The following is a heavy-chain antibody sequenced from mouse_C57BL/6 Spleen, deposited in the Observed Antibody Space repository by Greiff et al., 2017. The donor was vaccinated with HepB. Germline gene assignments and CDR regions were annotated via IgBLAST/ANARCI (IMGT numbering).Heavy chain of an antibody. Sequence: VKLQQSGPELVKPGASVKISCKASGYAFSSSWMNWVKQRPGKGLEWIGRIYPGDGDTNYNGKFKGKATLTADKSSSTAYMQLSSLTSEDSAVYFCARRWDGYFDYWGQGTTLTVSS. D-gene: IGHD4-1*01. J-gene: IGHJ2*01. CDR2: IYPGDGDT. CDR3: ARRWDGYFDY. V-gene: IGHV1-82*01. CDR1: GYAFSSSW.